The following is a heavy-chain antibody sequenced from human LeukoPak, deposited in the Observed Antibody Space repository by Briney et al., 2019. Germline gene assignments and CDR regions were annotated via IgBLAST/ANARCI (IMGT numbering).Heavy chain of an antibody. D-gene: IGHD5-18*01. CDR2: IKQDGSEK. CDR3: ARHLRGYSYGPCDY. Sequence: GGSLRLSCAASGFTFSSYWMSWVRQAPGKGLEWVANIKQDGSEKYYVDSVKGRFTISRDNAKNSLYLQMNRLRAEDTAVYYCARHLRGYSYGPCDYWGQGTLGTVSS. J-gene: IGHJ4*02. CDR1: GFTFSSYW. V-gene: IGHV3-7*03.